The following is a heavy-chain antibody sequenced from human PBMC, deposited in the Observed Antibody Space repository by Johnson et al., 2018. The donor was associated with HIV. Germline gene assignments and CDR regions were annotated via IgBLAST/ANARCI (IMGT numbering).Heavy chain of an antibody. CDR3: AKARGGNYDAFDI. V-gene: IGHV3-9*01. D-gene: IGHD4-23*01. Sequence: VQLVESGGGLVQPGRSLRLSCAASGFTFDDYAMHWVRQAPGKGLEWVSGISWNSGSIGYADSVKGRFTISRDNAKNSLYLQMNSLRAEDTALYYCAKARGGNYDAFDIWGQGTMVIVSS. J-gene: IGHJ3*02. CDR1: GFTFDDYA. CDR2: ISWNSGSI.